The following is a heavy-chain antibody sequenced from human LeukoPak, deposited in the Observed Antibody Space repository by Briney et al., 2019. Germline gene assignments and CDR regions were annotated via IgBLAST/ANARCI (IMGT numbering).Heavy chain of an antibody. CDR1: GFTFSSYS. Sequence: GSLRLSCAASGFTFSSYSMNWIRQPPGKGLEWIGSIHYSGSTYYNPSLKSRVTISVETSKNQFSLKLTSVTAADTAVYYCARRPVSGPVTIVHAFDIWGQGTMVTVSS. V-gene: IGHV4-39*01. CDR2: IHYSGST. D-gene: IGHD4-17*01. CDR3: ARRPVSGPVTIVHAFDI. J-gene: IGHJ3*02.